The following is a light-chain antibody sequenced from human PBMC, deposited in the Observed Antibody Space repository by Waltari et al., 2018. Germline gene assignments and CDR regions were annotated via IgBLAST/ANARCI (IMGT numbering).Light chain of an antibody. CDR2: NVH. CDR1: SSDVGGYNR. J-gene: IGLJ2*01. Sequence: QSALTQPPSVSGSPGLSVTISCTGSSSDVGGYNRVSWYQQPPGAAPKLIIYNVHFRPSGVPGRFCGSKSGYTASLTISGLQAEDEANYYCSSYTTTGSTLLCGGGTELTVL. CDR3: SSYTTTGSTLL. V-gene: IGLV2-18*02.